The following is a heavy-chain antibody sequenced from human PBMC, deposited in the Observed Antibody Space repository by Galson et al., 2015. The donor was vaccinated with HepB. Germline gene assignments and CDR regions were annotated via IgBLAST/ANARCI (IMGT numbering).Heavy chain of an antibody. D-gene: IGHD6-19*01. Sequence: SVKVSCKASGYTFTSYDINWVRQATGQGLEWMGWMNPNSGNTGYAQKFQGRVTMTRNTSISTAYMELSSLRSEDTAVYYCARGWGWPFDYYMDVWGKGTTVTVSS. CDR1: GYTFTSYD. V-gene: IGHV1-8*01. J-gene: IGHJ6*03. CDR3: ARGWGWPFDYYMDV. CDR2: MNPNSGNT.